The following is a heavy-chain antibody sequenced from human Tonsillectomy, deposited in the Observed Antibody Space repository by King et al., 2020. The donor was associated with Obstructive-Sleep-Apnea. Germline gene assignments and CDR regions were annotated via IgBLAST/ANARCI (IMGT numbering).Heavy chain of an antibody. CDR3: AREYYDILTGYYDYFDY. J-gene: IGHJ4*02. D-gene: IGHD3-9*01. V-gene: IGHV4-59*01. CDR2: IYYSGST. Sequence: VQLQESGPGLVKPSETLSLTCTVSGGSIRSYYRSWIRQPPGKGLEWIGYIYYSGSTNYNPSLKSRVTISVDTSKNQFSLKLSSVTAADTAVYYCAREYYDILTGYYDYFDYWGQGTLVTVSS. CDR1: GGSIRSYY.